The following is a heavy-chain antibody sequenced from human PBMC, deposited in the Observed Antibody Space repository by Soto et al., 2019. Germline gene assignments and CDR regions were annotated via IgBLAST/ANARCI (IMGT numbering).Heavy chain of an antibody. D-gene: IGHD1-26*01. J-gene: IGHJ6*02. V-gene: IGHV4-34*01. CDR1: GVTIISYY. CDR2: INHSGST. Sequence: PSETLSLTCTVSGVTIISYYWSWIRQPPGKGLEWIGEINHSGSTNYNPSLKSRVTISVDTSKNQFSLKLSSVTAADTAVYYCARGGRFYAHYGMDVWGQGTTVTVSS. CDR3: ARGGRFYAHYGMDV.